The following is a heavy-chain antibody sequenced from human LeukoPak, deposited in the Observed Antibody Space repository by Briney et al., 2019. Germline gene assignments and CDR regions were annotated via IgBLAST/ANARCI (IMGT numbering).Heavy chain of an antibody. V-gene: IGHV3-48*03. CDR1: GFSFNNSE. Sequence: GGSRRLSCAASGFSFNNSEMYWVRQAPGKVLEWVSYISSTGYTIYYADSVKGRFTISRDNAKNSLFLQMNSLRVEDTAVYFCARGWDNSGYYCDYWGQGTLVTVSS. J-gene: IGHJ4*02. CDR2: ISSTGYTI. CDR3: ARGWDNSGYYCDY. D-gene: IGHD6-19*01.